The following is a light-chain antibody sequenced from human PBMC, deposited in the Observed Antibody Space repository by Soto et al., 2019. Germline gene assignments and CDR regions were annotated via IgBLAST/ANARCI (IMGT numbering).Light chain of an antibody. Sequence: QSMLTQPASVSGSPGQSITVSCTGSTSDVGRYKSVSWYQHHPGTAPKLLIYDVSKRPSGVSSRFSVSRSGNTASQTISGLPTEDEADYYCSSFTSSTTYVFGTGTKVTVL. CDR2: DVS. V-gene: IGLV2-14*03. CDR1: TSDVGRYKS. CDR3: SSFTSSTTYV. J-gene: IGLJ1*01.